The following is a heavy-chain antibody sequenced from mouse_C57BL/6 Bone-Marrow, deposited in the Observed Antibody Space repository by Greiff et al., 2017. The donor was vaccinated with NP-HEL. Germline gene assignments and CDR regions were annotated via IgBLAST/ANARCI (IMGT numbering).Heavy chain of an antibody. V-gene: IGHV1-55*01. CDR2: IYPGSGST. D-gene: IGHD1-1*01. CDR3: AREDYYYGSSFAY. Sequence: VQLQQPGAELVKPGASVKMSCKASGYTFTSYWITWVKQRPGQGLEWIGDIYPGSGSTNYNEKFKSKATLTVDKSSSTAYMQLSSLTSEDSAVYYCAREDYYYGSSFAYWGQGTLVTVSA. J-gene: IGHJ3*01. CDR1: GYTFTSYW.